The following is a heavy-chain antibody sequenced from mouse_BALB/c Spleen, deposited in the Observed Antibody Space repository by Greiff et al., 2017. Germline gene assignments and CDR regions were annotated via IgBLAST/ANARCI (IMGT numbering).Heavy chain of an antibody. Sequence: DVMLVESGGGLVQPGGSRKLSCAASGFTFSSFGMHWVRQAPEKGLEWVAYISSGSSTIYYADTVKGRFTISRDNPKNILFLQMTSLRSEDTAMYYCARSGTGRATWFAYWGQGTLVTVSA. CDR1: GFTFSSFG. CDR3: ARSGTGRATWFAY. CDR2: ISSGSSTI. D-gene: IGHD3-2*01. J-gene: IGHJ3*01. V-gene: IGHV5-17*02.